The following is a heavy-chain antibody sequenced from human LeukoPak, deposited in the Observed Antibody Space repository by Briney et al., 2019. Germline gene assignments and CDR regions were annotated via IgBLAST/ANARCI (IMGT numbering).Heavy chain of an antibody. J-gene: IGHJ4*02. Sequence: GGSLRLSCAASGFTFDDYAMHWVRQAPGKGLEWVSGISWNSGSIGYADSVKGRFTISRDNAKNSLYLQMNSLRAEDMALYYCARVDEYYYGSGSHFDYWGQGTLVTVSS. V-gene: IGHV3-9*03. D-gene: IGHD3-10*01. CDR2: ISWNSGSI. CDR3: ARVDEYYYGSGSHFDY. CDR1: GFTFDDYA.